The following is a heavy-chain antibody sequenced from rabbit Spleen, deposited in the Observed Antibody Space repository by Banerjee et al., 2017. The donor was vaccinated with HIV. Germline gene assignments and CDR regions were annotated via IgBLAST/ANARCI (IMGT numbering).Heavy chain of an antibody. CDR2: IDPIFGSK. CDR1: GIDFSKFG. J-gene: IGHJ4*01. Sequence: QEQLVESGGGLVQPGGSLKLSCRASGIDFSKFGIGWVRQAPGKGLEWIGYIDPIFGSKYYASWVNGRFTISRHNAQNTLYLQLDSLTAADTATYFCLRDRANIGGDYGPYYFDLWGQGTLVTVS. D-gene: IGHD2-1*01. V-gene: IGHV1S47*01. CDR3: LRDRANIGGDYGPYYFDL.